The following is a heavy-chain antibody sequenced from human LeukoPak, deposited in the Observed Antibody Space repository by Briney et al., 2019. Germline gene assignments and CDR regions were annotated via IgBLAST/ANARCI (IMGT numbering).Heavy chain of an antibody. Sequence: PGGCLRLSCAASGFTFSSYSTNWVRQAPGGGLGWGSSISSSSSYINYADSVKCRFTIPRDNAQNTLYLQMNSLRAEDTAVDYGARDHMVRGGGVDYWGQGTLVTVSS. CDR1: GFTFSSYS. V-gene: IGHV3-21*01. CDR2: ISSSSSYI. CDR3: ARDHMVRGGGVDY. J-gene: IGHJ4*02. D-gene: IGHD3-10*01.